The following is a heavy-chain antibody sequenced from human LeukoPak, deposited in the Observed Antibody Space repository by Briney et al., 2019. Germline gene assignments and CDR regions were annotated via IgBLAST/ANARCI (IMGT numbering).Heavy chain of an antibody. CDR1: GFTFTTYW. D-gene: IGHD3-10*01. CDR2: IKHDGSEK. J-gene: IGHJ3*02. V-gene: IGHV3-7*04. Sequence: GGSLRLSCAASGFTFTTYWMGWVRQAPGKGLEWVANIKHDGSEKYYVDSVKGRFTISRDNAENSLYLQMNSLRAEDTAVYYCARVTFNYFGSGDAFDIWGQGTMVTVSS. CDR3: ARVTFNYFGSGDAFDI.